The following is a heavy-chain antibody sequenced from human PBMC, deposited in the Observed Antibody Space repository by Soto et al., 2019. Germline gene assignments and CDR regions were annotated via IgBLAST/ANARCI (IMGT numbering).Heavy chain of an antibody. CDR3: ARHYYSTAASDY. J-gene: IGHJ4*02. D-gene: IGHD1-26*01. Sequence: EVRLVQSGAEVKKPGESLKISCQASGYSFRSYWISWVRQMPGRGLEWLGRIDGGVSYTKYNPSFEGHVTMSLDESISTAYLQWSSLKASDTATYFCARHYYSTAASDYWGQGTVVTVSS. V-gene: IGHV5-10-1*01. CDR2: IDGGVSYT. CDR1: GYSFRSYW.